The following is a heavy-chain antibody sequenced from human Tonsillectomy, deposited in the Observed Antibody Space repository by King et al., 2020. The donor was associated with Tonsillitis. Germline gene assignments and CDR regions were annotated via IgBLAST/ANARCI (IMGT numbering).Heavy chain of an antibody. D-gene: IGHD7-27*01. V-gene: IGHV3-30-3*01. CDR1: GFTFSSYA. CDR3: AREGRELTGDYYFDY. Sequence: VQLVESGGGVVQPGRSLRLSCAASGFTFSSYAMHWVRQAPGKGLEWVAVISYDGSDKYYSDSVKGRFTISRDNSKNTLYLQMHSLRAEDTAVYYCAREGRELTGDYYFDYWGQGTLVTVSS. CDR2: ISYDGSDK. J-gene: IGHJ4*02.